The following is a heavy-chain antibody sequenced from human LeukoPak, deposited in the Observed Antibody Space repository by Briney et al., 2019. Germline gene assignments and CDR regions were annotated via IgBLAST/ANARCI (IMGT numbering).Heavy chain of an antibody. Sequence: GASVKVSCKASGFVFTSYGFTWVRQAPGQGLEWMGGIIPIFGTANYAQKFQGRVTITADESTSTAYMELSSLRSEDTAVYYCARDCRSYYDFWSGYHDAFDIWGQGTMVTVSS. CDR3: ARDCRSYYDFWSGYHDAFDI. CDR1: GFVFTSYG. V-gene: IGHV1-69*13. D-gene: IGHD3-3*01. J-gene: IGHJ3*02. CDR2: IIPIFGTA.